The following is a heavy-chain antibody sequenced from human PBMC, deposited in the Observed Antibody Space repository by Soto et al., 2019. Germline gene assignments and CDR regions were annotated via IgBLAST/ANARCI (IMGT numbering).Heavy chain of an antibody. CDR3: TSPPPDYDILTGPPHYYYYYGMDV. D-gene: IGHD3-9*01. V-gene: IGHV3-73*01. CDR2: IRSKANSYAT. J-gene: IGHJ6*02. CDR1: GFTFSGSA. Sequence: LRLSCAASGFTFSGSAMHWVRQASGKGLEWVGRIRSKANSYATACAASVKGRFTISRDDSKNTAYLQMNSLKTEDTAVYYCTSPPPDYDILTGPPHYYYYYGMDVWGQGTTVTVSS.